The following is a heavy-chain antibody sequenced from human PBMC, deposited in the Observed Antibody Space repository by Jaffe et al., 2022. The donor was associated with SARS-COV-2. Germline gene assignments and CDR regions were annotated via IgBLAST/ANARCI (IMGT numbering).Heavy chain of an antibody. D-gene: IGHD3-22*01. Sequence: EVQLVESGGGLVQPGGSLRLSCAASGFTFSSYSMNWVRQAPGKGLEWVSYISSSSSTIYYADSVKGRFTISRDNAKNSLYLQMNSLRDEDTAVYYCARDASSGYYYVPYYFDYWGQGTLVTVSS. CDR1: GFTFSSYS. V-gene: IGHV3-48*02. CDR2: ISSSSSTI. J-gene: IGHJ4*02. CDR3: ARDASSGYYYVPYYFDY.